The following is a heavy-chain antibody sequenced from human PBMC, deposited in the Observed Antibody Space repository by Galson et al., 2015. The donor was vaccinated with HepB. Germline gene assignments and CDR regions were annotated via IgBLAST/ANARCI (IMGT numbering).Heavy chain of an antibody. CDR3: ARAEDIVVVPAASKADAFDI. CDR2: SSAYNGNT. D-gene: IGHD2-2*01. V-gene: IGHV1-18*01. J-gene: IGHJ3*02. Sequence: SVKVSCKASGYTFTSYGIGWVRQAPGQGLEWMGWSSAYNGNTNYAQKLQVRVTMTTDTSTSTAYMELRSLRSDDTAVYYCARAEDIVVVPAASKADAFDIWGQGTMVTVS. CDR1: GYTFTSYG.